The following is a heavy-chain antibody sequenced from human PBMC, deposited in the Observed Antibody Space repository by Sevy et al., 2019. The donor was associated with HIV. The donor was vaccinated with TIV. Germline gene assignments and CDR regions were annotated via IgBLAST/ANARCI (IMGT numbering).Heavy chain of an antibody. CDR1: GFTFSSYA. J-gene: IGHJ6*03. D-gene: IGHD2-2*02. CDR3: AKDPIVVVPAAIRYYYYYMDV. Sequence: LSLTCAASGFTFSSYAMSWVRQAPGKGLEWVSAISGSGGSTYYADSVKGRFTISRDNSKNTLYLQMNSLRAEDTAVYYCAKDPIVVVPAAIRYYYYYMDVWGKGTTVTVSS. V-gene: IGHV3-23*01. CDR2: ISGSGGST.